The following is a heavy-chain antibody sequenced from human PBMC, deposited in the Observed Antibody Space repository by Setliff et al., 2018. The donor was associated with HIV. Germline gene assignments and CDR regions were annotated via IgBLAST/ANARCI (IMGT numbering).Heavy chain of an antibody. CDR3: ARVVDRDYDFWSAYEY. Sequence: ASVKVSCKASGGTFSSYGISWVRQAPGQGLEWMGWINPNSGGTNYAQKFQGRVTMTRDTSISTAYMELSWLTSDDTAVYYCARVVDRDYDFWSAYEYWGQGTMVTVSS. D-gene: IGHD3-3*01. V-gene: IGHV1-2*02. CDR2: INPNSGGT. CDR1: GGTFSSYG. J-gene: IGHJ4*02.